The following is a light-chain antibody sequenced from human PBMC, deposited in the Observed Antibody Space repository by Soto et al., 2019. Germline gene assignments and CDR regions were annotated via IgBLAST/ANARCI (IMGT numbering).Light chain of an antibody. CDR3: QQYKNWPRT. CDR2: GAS. CDR1: QSVTSN. J-gene: IGKJ1*01. V-gene: IGKV3D-15*01. Sequence: ERVMTQSPATLSVSPGQRATLSCRASQSVTSNLAWYQQRPGQAPRLLIYGASSRATGIPDRFSGSGSGTEFTLTISSLQSEDFAVYYCQQYKNWPRTFGQGTKVDIK.